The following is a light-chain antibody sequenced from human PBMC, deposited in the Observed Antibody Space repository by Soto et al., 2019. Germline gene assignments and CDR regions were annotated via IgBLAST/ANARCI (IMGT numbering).Light chain of an antibody. CDR2: RND. J-gene: IGLJ1*01. V-gene: IGLV1-47*01. CDR1: ISNIGNNY. CDR3: AAWDDTVRSDV. Sequence: QSVLTQPSSVSGTPGQGVTISCSGSISNIGNNYVYWFQQLPGTAPKVLTNRNDQRPSGVPDRFSGSKSGTSASLAISGLRSEDEAEYYCAAWDDTVRSDVFGTGTKLTVL.